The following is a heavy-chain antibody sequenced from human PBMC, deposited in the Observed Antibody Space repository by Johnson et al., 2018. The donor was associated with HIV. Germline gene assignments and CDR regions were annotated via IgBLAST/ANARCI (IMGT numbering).Heavy chain of an antibody. CDR2: IGSAGDT. CDR3: ARGYYYGSGSYYNSGAFDI. Sequence: VQLVESGGGLVQPGGSLRLSCAASEFTFSNYDMHWVRQATGKGLEWVSAIGSAGDTYYPGSVKGRFTISRENAKNSLYLQMNSLTARDTAVYYCARGYYYGSGSYYNSGAFDIWGQGTMVTVSS. V-gene: IGHV3-13*01. J-gene: IGHJ3*02. CDR1: EFTFSNYD. D-gene: IGHD3-10*01.